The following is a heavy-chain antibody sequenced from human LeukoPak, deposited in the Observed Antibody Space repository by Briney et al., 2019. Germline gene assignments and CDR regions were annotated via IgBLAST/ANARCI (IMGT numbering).Heavy chain of an antibody. CDR2: IYYSGST. CDR3: ARDGPPADFWSGYYDY. CDR1: GGSISSYY. J-gene: IGHJ4*02. Sequence: SETLSLTCTVSGGSISSYYWSWIRQPPGKGLEWIGYIYYSGSTNYNPSLKSRVTISVDTSKNQFSLKLSSVTAADTAVYYCARDGPPADFWSGYYDYWGQGTLATVSS. V-gene: IGHV4-59*01. D-gene: IGHD3-3*01.